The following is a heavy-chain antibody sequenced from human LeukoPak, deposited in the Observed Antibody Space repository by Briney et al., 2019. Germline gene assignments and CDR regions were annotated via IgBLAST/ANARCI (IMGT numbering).Heavy chain of an antibody. Sequence: ASVMVSCKAAGDSFTSYVICWVRQAPGQWLEWMGWNSAYNGNTNYAQKLQGRVTMTTDTSTSTAYMELRSLRSDDTAVYYCARDLLIAVAGTGPRPDNWFDPWGQGTLVTVSS. J-gene: IGHJ5*02. V-gene: IGHV1-18*01. CDR2: NSAYNGNT. CDR3: ARDLLIAVAGTGPRPDNWFDP. CDR1: GDSFTSYV. D-gene: IGHD6-19*01.